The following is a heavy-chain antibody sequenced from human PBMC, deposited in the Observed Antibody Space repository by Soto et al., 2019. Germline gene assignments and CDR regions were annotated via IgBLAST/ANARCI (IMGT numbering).Heavy chain of an antibody. Sequence: PSETLSLTCPVSGGSISSGDYYWSWIRQPPGKGLEWIGYIYYSGSTYYNPSLKSRVTISVDTSKNQFSLKLSSVTAADTAVYYCARAYYDILTGYYFDPWGQGTLVTVSS. J-gene: IGHJ4*02. CDR3: ARAYYDILTGYYFDP. CDR1: GGSISSGDYY. V-gene: IGHV4-30-4*01. CDR2: IYYSGST. D-gene: IGHD3-9*01.